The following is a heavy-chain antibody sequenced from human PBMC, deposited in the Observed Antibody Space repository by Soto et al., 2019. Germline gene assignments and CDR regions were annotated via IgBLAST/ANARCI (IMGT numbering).Heavy chain of an antibody. J-gene: IGHJ6*02. Sequence: QVQLVQSGAEVKKPGSSVKVSCKASVGTFSSYAISWVRQAPGQGLEWMGGIIPIFGTANYAQKFQGRVRITADDSTSTDYMELSSLRSEDTAVYYCARDRRGVPIAAAGPNYYYGMDVWGQGTTVTVSS. D-gene: IGHD6-13*01. CDR2: IIPIFGTA. CDR3: ARDRRGVPIAAAGPNYYYGMDV. V-gene: IGHV1-69*01. CDR1: VGTFSSYA.